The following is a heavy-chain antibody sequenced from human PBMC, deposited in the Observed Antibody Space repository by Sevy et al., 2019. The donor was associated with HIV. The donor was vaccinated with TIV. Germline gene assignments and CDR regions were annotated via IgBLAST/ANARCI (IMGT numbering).Heavy chain of an antibody. J-gene: IGHJ6*02. D-gene: IGHD2-15*01. CDR2: INPNSGGK. Sequence: ASVKVSCKASGYTFTGYYMHWVRQAPGQGLEWMGWINPNSGGKNYAQKFQGRVTMTRDTSISTAYMDLSRLRSDDTAVYYCARGPMVAATGLYYYYYGMDVWGQGTTVTVSS. V-gene: IGHV1-2*02. CDR1: GYTFTGYY. CDR3: ARGPMVAATGLYYYYYGMDV.